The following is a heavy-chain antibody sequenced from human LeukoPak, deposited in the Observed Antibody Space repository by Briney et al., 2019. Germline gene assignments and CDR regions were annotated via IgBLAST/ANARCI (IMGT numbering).Heavy chain of an antibody. Sequence: GGSLRLSCAASGFTFSRSAMTWVRQTPGKGLDWVSSISSSGNTYYADSVKGRFTISRDNSTNMLYLQMNSLRAEDTAVYYCVKGRISEDGLDFWGQGTLVTVSS. J-gene: IGHJ4*02. CDR1: GFTFSRSA. CDR3: VKGRISEDGLDF. V-gene: IGHV3-23*01. D-gene: IGHD6-13*01. CDR2: ISSSGNT.